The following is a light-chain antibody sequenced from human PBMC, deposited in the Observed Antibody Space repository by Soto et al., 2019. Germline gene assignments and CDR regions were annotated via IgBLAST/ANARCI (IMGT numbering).Light chain of an antibody. V-gene: IGLV1-44*01. J-gene: IGLJ2*01. CDR3: AAWDDSLSGVL. Sequence: QSVLTQPPSASGTPGQRVTISCSGRSSNIGSNTVNWYQQLPGTAPKLLIYSNNQKPSGVPDRFSGSKSGTSASLAISGLQSEDEADYYCAAWDDSLSGVLFGGGTKLTVL. CDR2: SNN. CDR1: SSNIGSNT.